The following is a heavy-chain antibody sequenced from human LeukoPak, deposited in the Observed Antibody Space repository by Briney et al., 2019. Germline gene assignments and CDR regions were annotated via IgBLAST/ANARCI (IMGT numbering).Heavy chain of an antibody. CDR3: ARGSFEAVAGTSIAAEYFQH. Sequence: ASVKVSCKASGYTFTGYYMHWVRQAPGQGLEWMGRINPNSGGTNYAQKFQGRVTMTRDTSISTAYMELSRLRSDDTAVYYCARGSFEAVAGTSIAAEYFQHWGQGTLVTVSS. D-gene: IGHD6-19*01. J-gene: IGHJ1*01. CDR2: INPNSGGT. CDR1: GYTFTGYY. V-gene: IGHV1-2*06.